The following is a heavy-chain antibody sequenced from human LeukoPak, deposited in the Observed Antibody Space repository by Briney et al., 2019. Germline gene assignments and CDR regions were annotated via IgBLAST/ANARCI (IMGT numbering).Heavy chain of an antibody. CDR3: ARRRWELLGNWFDP. J-gene: IGHJ5*02. CDR1: GGSISSSSYY. V-gene: IGHV4-39*01. Sequence: SETLSFTCTVSGGSISSSSYYWGWIRQPPGRGLEWIGSIYYSGSTYYNPSLKSRVTISVDTSKNQFSLKLSSVTAADTAVYYCARRRWELLGNWFDPWGQGTLVTVSS. CDR2: IYYSGST. D-gene: IGHD1-26*01.